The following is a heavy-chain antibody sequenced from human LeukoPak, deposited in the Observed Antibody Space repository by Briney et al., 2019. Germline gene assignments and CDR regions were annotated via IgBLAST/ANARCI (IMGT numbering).Heavy chain of an antibody. CDR2: INHNGNVN. CDR3: ARGGGLDV. J-gene: IGHJ6*02. CDR1: GLTFSSYW. V-gene: IGHV3-7*03. Sequence: GGSLRLSCVASGLTFSSYWMNWTRQAPGKGLEWVASINHNGNVNYYVDSVKGRFTISRDNAKNSLYLQMSNLRAEDTAVYFCARGGGLDVWGQGATVTVSS. D-gene: IGHD3-16*01.